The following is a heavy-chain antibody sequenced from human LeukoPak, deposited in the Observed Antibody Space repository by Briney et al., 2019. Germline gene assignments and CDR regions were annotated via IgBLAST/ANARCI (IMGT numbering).Heavy chain of an antibody. J-gene: IGHJ4*02. CDR3: AKDRSGCGGDCYFFDY. V-gene: IGHV1-46*01. D-gene: IGHD2-21*02. CDR1: GYTFTSYY. CDR2: INPSGGST. Sequence: ASVKVSCKASGYTFTSYYMHWVRQAPGQGLEWMGIINPSGGSTSYAQKFQGRVTMTRDMSTSTVYMELSSLRSEDTAVYYCAKDRSGCGGDCYFFDYWGQGTLVTVSS.